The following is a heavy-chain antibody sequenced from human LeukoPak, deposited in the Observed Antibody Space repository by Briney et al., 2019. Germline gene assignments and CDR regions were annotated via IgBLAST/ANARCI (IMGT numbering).Heavy chain of an antibody. D-gene: IGHD5-12*01. CDR1: GGSISSYY. CDR3: ARVLRPHPPWRGYGDHDAFDI. J-gene: IGHJ3*02. V-gene: IGHV4-59*01. CDR2: IYYSGST. Sequence: SETLSLTCTVSGGSISSYYWSWIRQPPGKGLEWTGYIYYSGSTNYNPSLKSRVTISVDTSKNQFSLKLSSVTAADTAVYYCARVLRPHPPWRGYGDHDAFDIWGQGTMVTVSS.